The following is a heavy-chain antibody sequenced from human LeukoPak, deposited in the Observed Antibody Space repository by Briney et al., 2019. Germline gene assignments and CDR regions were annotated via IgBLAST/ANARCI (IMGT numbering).Heavy chain of an antibody. V-gene: IGHV4-30-4*01. Sequence: KPSQTLSLTCTVSGGSISSGDYYWSWIRQPPGKGLEWIAYMYYSGSTYYNPSLKSRVTMSADTSKNRLSLKLSSVTAADTAVYCCARPYYYDSRIDPWGQGILVTVSS. CDR2: MYYSGST. D-gene: IGHD3-22*01. CDR1: GGSISSGDYY. J-gene: IGHJ5*02. CDR3: ARPYYYDSRIDP.